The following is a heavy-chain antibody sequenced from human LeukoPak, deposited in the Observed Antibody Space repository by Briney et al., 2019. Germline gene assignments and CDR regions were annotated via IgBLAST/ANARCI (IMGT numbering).Heavy chain of an antibody. V-gene: IGHV1-46*01. D-gene: IGHD3-3*01. Sequence: ASVKVSCKASGYTFTSHYMHWVRQAPGQGLEWMGVINPSGGFTSYAQKLQDRVTLTRDTSTTTVYMQLSSLRSEDTAVCYCARGRNTIFGVGGIGYGMDVWGQGTTVTVSS. CDR2: INPSGGFT. CDR3: ARGRNTIFGVGGIGYGMDV. CDR1: GYTFTSHY. J-gene: IGHJ6*02.